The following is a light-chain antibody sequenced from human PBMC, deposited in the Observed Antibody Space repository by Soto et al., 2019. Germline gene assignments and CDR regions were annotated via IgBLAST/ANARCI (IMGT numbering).Light chain of an antibody. CDR2: DSD. J-gene: IGLJ2*01. Sequence: QSVSTQPPSVSAAPGQKVTISCSGSSANIGGNYVSWYQHIPGTAPKLVIYDSDKRPSEIPDRFSGSKSGTSATLDITGLQTGDEADYYCGAWDGSLSVVLFGGGTKLTVL. V-gene: IGLV1-51*01. CDR3: GAWDGSLSVVL. CDR1: SANIGGNY.